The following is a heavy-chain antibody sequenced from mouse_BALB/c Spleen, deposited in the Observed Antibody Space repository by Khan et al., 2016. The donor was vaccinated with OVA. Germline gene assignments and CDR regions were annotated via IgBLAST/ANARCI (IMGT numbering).Heavy chain of an antibody. CDR3: ARHGYWGFAY. CDR2: IIPNNGGT. J-gene: IGHJ3*01. D-gene: IGHD2-3*01. V-gene: IGHV1-18*01. Sequence: VRLQQSGPELVKPGASVKIPCKASGYTFTDYNMAWVKQSHGKSLEWIGDIIPNNGGTIYNQKVKGKATLTVDKSSNTAYMELRSLTSEDTAVYYCARHGYWGFAYWGQGSLVTVSA. CDR1: GYTFTDYN.